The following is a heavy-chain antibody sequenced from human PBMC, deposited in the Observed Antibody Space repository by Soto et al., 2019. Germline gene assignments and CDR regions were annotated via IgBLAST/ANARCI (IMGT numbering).Heavy chain of an antibody. V-gene: IGHV3-53*01. CDR3: VRDLGWSPLWEY. Sequence: LRLSCAASGFTVSSNYMSWVRQAPGKGLEWVSVIYSGGSTYYADSVKGRFTISRDNSKNTLYLQMNSLGDEDTAVYYCVRDLGWSPLWEYWGQGTLVTVSS. CDR2: IYSGGST. J-gene: IGHJ4*02. CDR1: GFTVSSNY. D-gene: IGHD1-26*01.